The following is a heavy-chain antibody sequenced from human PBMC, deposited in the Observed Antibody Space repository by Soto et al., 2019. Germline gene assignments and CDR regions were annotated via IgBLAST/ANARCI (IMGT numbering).Heavy chain of an antibody. V-gene: IGHV4-34*01. CDR1: GGSFSGYY. J-gene: IGHJ4*02. D-gene: IGHD3-22*01. CDR3: ARASYYYDSSGYYNY. Sequence: SETLSLTCAAYGGSFSGYYCSWIRQPPGKGLEWIGEINHSGSTNYNPSLKSRVTISVDTSKNQFSLKLSSVTAADTAVYYCARASYYYDSSGYYNYWGQGTLVTVS. CDR2: INHSGST.